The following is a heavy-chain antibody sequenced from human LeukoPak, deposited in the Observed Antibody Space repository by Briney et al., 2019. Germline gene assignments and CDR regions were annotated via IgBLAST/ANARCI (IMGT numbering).Heavy chain of an antibody. CDR2: IYSGGST. CDR1: GFTFSSYA. Sequence: PGGSLRLSCAASGFTFSSYAMSWVRQAPGKGLEWVSVIYSGGSTYYADSMKGRFTISRDNSKNPLYLQMNSLRAEDTAVYYCARHHYDSSGYTDAFDIWGQETMVTVS. D-gene: IGHD3-22*01. V-gene: IGHV3-53*01. CDR3: ARHHYDSSGYTDAFDI. J-gene: IGHJ3*02.